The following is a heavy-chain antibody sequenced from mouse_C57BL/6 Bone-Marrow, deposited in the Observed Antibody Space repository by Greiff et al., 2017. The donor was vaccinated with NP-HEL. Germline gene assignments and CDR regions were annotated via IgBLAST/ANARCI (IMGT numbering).Heavy chain of an antibody. CDR3: ARSYYYGSSYDFDY. J-gene: IGHJ2*01. CDR2: INPYNGGT. Sequence: EVKLVESGPVLVKPGASVKMSCKASGYTFTDYYMNWVKQSHGKSLEWIGVINPYNGGTSYNQKFKGKATLTVDKSSSTAYMELNSLTSEDSAVYYCARSYYYGSSYDFDYWGQGTTLTVSS. V-gene: IGHV1-19*01. CDR1: GYTFTDYY. D-gene: IGHD1-1*01.